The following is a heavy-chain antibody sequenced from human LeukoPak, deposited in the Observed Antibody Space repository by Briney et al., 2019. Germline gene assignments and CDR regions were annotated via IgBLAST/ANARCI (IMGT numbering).Heavy chain of an antibody. CDR1: GYTFTSYG. V-gene: IGHV1-18*01. J-gene: IGHJ5*02. CDR2: ISAYNGNT. D-gene: IGHD3-10*01. Sequence: ASVKVSCKASGYTFTSYGISWVRQAPGQGLEWMGWISAYNGNTNYAQKLQGRVTMTTDTSTSTAYMELRSLRSDDTAVYYCARVVRGVTPGVNWSDPWGQGTLVTVSS. CDR3: ARVVRGVTPGVNWSDP.